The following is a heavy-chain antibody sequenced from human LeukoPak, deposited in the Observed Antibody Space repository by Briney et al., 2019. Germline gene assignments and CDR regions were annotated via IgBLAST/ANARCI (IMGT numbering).Heavy chain of an antibody. CDR2: ISSSSSYI. D-gene: IGHD6-19*01. CDR3: ARDLSSGWYNFDY. J-gene: IGHJ4*02. Sequence: GGSLRLSCAASGVTFSSYSMNWVRQAPGKGLEWVSSISSSSSYIYYADSVKGRFTISRDNAKNSLYLQMNSLRAEDTAVYYCARDLSSGWYNFDYWGQGTLVTVSS. V-gene: IGHV3-21*01. CDR1: GVTFSSYS.